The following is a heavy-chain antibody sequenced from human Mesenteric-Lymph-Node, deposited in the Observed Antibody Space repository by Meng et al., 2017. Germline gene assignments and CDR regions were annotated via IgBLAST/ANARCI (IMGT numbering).Heavy chain of an antibody. CDR1: GGSISSGGYY. CDR2: IYYSGST. D-gene: IGHD3-22*01. V-gene: IGHV4-30-4*08. CDR3: ARTHFYDSSNYGFDY. Sequence: QGQLQESGPGLVKPSQTLSLTCTVSGGSISSGGYYWSWIRQHPGKGLEWIGYIYYSGSTYYNPSLKSRVTISVDTSKNQFSLKLSSVTAADTAVYYCARTHFYDSSNYGFDYWGQGTLVTVSS. J-gene: IGHJ4*02.